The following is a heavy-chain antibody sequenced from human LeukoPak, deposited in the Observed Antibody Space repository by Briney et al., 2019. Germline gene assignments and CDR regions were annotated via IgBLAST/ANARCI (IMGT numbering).Heavy chain of an antibody. Sequence: ASLKLSCKTSGYTFTSYYMHWVRQTPSQALEFMGWINPYSSCTKYAQKLQGRVTMTRDTSISTVYMDLSRLTSDDTGIYYSARVFGRVGAFDYWGQGTLVTVSS. V-gene: IGHV1-2*02. J-gene: IGHJ4*02. CDR1: GYTFTSYY. CDR3: ARVFGRVGAFDY. D-gene: IGHD1-14*01. CDR2: INPYSSCT.